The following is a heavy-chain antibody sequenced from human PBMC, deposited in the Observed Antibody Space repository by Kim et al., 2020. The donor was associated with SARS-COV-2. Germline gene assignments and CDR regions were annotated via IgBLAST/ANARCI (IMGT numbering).Heavy chain of an antibody. D-gene: IGHD6-13*01. CDR1: GINFSDYY. J-gene: IGHJ4*02. CDR2: ISSSGSYT. Sequence: GGSLRLSCEASGINFSDYYMSWIRQAPGKGLEWVSYISSSGSYTKYADSLKGRFTISRDSAENSLYLEMNSLSADDTAVYYCARVPVGASSWYYFDSWGQGTLVTVSS. CDR3: ARVPVGASSWYYFDS. V-gene: IGHV3-11*05.